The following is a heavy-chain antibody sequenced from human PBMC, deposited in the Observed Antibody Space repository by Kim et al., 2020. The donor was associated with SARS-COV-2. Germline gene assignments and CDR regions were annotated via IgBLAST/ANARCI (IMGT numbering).Heavy chain of an antibody. J-gene: IGHJ4*02. Sequence: SETLSLTCAVYGGSFSGYYWSWIRQPPGKGLEWIGEINHSGSTNYNPSLKSRVTISVDTSKNQFSLKLSSVTAADTAVYYCAREGPNYDILTGYYRNRKGYFDYWGQGTLVTVSS. CDR3: AREGPNYDILTGYYRNRKGYFDY. D-gene: IGHD3-9*01. V-gene: IGHV4-34*01. CDR1: GGSFSGYY. CDR2: INHSGST.